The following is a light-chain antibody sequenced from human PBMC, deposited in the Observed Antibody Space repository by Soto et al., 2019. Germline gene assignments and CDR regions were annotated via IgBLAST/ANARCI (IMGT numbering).Light chain of an antibody. J-gene: IGLJ1*01. Sequence: QSALTQPASVSGSPGQSITISCTGTSSVVGSYNLVSWYQQHPGKAPKLMIYEVSKRPSGVSNRFSGSKSGNTASLTISGLQAEDEADYYCCSYAGSSTHVFGPGTKVPDL. CDR1: SSVVGSYNL. V-gene: IGLV2-23*02. CDR3: CSYAGSSTHV. CDR2: EVS.